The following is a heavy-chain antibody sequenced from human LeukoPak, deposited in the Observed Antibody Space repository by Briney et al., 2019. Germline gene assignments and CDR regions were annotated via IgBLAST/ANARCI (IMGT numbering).Heavy chain of an antibody. J-gene: IGHJ4*02. Sequence: SETLSLTCSVSGVSISSSSYYWGWIRQPPGKGLEWIGSIYYRRSTYYNPSLKSRFTISVDTSKNHFSLKLSSVTAADTAVYYCARVPTVTFFDYWGQGTLVTVSS. CDR3: ARVPTVTFFDY. V-gene: IGHV4-39*02. D-gene: IGHD4-17*01. CDR1: GVSISSSSYY. CDR2: IYYRRST.